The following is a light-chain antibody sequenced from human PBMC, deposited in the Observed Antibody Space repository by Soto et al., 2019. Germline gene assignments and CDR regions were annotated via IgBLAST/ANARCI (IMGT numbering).Light chain of an antibody. V-gene: IGKV3-11*01. Sequence: EIVLTQSPATLSLSPGERATLSCRASQSVNTYLAWYQQKPGQTPRLLLYDASNRAPAIPARFSGFGSGTDFTLTISSLEPEDFAVYYCMQRTNWPSTFGPGTKVDI. CDR3: MQRTNWPST. J-gene: IGKJ3*01. CDR1: QSVNTY. CDR2: DAS.